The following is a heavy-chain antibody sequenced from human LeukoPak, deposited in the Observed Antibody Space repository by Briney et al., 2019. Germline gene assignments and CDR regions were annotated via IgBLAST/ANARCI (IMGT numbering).Heavy chain of an antibody. CDR3: AKDSGIAVTAVGWFDP. CDR1: GFTISRYG. J-gene: IGHJ5*02. D-gene: IGHD6-19*01. V-gene: IGHV3-30*18. CDR2: ISYDGSNK. Sequence: GMSLRLSCAASGFTISRYGMHWVRQAPGKGLEWVAFISYDGSNKYYADSVKGRFTISRDNSENTLYLQMNSLRVEDTAVYYCAKDSGIAVTAVGWFDPWGQGTLVTVSS.